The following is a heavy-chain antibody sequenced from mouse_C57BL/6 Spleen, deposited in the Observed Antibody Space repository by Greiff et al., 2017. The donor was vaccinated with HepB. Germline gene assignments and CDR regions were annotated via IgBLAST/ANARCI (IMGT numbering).Heavy chain of an antibody. J-gene: IGHJ3*01. CDR1: GYTFTDYY. V-gene: IGHV1-26*01. Sequence: VQLQQSGPELVKPGASVKISCKASGYTFTDYYMNWVKQSHGKSLEWIGDINPNNGGTSYNQKFKGKATLTVDKSSSTAYMELRSLTSEDSAVYYCVCLDYYGSSYGFFAYWGQGTLVTVSA. D-gene: IGHD1-1*01. CDR2: INPNNGGT. CDR3: VCLDYYGSSYGFFAY.